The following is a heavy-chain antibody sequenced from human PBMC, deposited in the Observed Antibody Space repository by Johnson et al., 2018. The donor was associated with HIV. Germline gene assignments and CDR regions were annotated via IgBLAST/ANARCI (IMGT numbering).Heavy chain of an antibody. CDR3: LGELQSGAFDI. V-gene: IGHV3-30*03. J-gene: IGHJ3*02. Sequence: QVQLVESGGGVVQPGRSLRLSCAASGFTFSTSGMHWVRQAPGKGLEWVAVISFAGSNKYYADSVKGRFTISRDNSRNTLYLQMNSLRDEDTAVYYCLGELQSGAFDIWGHGTMVTVSS. D-gene: IGHD3-16*01. CDR2: ISFAGSNK. CDR1: GFTFSTSG.